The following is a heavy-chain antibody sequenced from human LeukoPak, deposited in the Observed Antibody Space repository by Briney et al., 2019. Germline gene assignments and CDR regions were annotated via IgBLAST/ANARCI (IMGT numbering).Heavy chain of an antibody. D-gene: IGHD3-10*01. CDR1: GGTFSSYA. CDR3: AINIMVRGVIGGSDY. CDR2: IIRIFGTA. V-gene: IGHV1-69*06. Sequence: ASVKVSCKASGGTFSSYAISWVRQAPGQGLEWMGGIIRIFGTANYAQKFQGRVTITADKSTSTAYMELSSLRSEDTAVYYCAINIMVRGVIGGSDYWGQGTLVTVSS. J-gene: IGHJ4*02.